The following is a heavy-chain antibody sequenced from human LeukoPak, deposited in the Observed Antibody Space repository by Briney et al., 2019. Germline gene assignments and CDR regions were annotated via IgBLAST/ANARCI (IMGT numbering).Heavy chain of an antibody. CDR3: IRGAASGSYYGFDV. CDR1: GFTFSGST. D-gene: IGHD1-26*01. J-gene: IGHJ6*02. Sequence: GGSLRLSCAASGFTFSGSTMHWVRQASGRGLEWVGRIRSKANNYATAYATSVKGRFTLSRDDSKNTAYLQMNSLKTEDTAVYYCIRGAASGSYYGFDVWGQGATVTVSS. CDR2: IRSKANNYAT. V-gene: IGHV3-73*01.